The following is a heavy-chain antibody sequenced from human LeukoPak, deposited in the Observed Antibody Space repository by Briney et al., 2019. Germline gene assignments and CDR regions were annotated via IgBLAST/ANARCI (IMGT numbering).Heavy chain of an antibody. D-gene: IGHD3-22*01. V-gene: IGHV3-23*01. Sequence: GGSLRLSCAASGFTFSSYAMSWVRQAPGKGLEWVSAISGSGGSTYYADSVKGRFTISRDNSQNTLYLQMNSLRAEDTAVYYCANIPTYYYDSSGHYLDYWGQGTLVTVSS. J-gene: IGHJ4*02. CDR1: GFTFSSYA. CDR2: ISGSGGST. CDR3: ANIPTYYYDSSGHYLDY.